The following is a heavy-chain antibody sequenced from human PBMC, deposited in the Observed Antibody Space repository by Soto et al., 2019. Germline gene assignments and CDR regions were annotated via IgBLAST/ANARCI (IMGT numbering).Heavy chain of an antibody. D-gene: IGHD3-10*01. CDR3: ARAPRGNYGYPSYFDY. V-gene: IGHV4-61*01. CDR2: ISYSGST. Sequence: SETLSLTCTVSGGSISSDSYYWGWIRQSPEKGLEWIASISYSGSTNYNPSLKSRVTISVDTSKNQFSLKLSSVTAADTAVYYCARAPRGNYGYPSYFDYWGQGTLATVSS. CDR1: GGSISSDSYY. J-gene: IGHJ4*02.